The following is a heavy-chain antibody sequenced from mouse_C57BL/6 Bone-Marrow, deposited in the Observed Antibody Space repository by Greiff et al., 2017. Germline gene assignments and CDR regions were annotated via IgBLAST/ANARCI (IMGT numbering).Heavy chain of an antibody. CDR3: ARDLRAMDY. J-gene: IGHJ4*01. CDR1: GYTFTSYW. V-gene: IGHV1-50*01. Sequence: QVQLQQPGAELVKPGASVKLSCKASGYTFTSYWMQWVKQRPGQGLEWIGEIDPSDSYPNYNQKFKGKATLTVDTSSSTAYMQLRSLTSEDSAVYYCARDLRAMDYWGQGTSVTVSS. CDR2: IDPSDSYP. D-gene: IGHD1-1*01.